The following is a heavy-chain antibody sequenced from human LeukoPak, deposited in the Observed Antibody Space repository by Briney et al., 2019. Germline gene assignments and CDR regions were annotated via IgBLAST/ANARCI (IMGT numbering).Heavy chain of an antibody. CDR3: AKAEGYYYGSGDAFDI. CDR1: GFTVNSNY. CDR2: IYSGGST. D-gene: IGHD3-10*01. J-gene: IGHJ3*02. Sequence: PGGSLRLSCAASGFTVNSNYMSWVRQAPGKGLEWVSVIYSGGSTYYADSVKGRFTISRDNSKNTLYLQMNSLRAEDTAVYYCAKAEGYYYGSGDAFDIWGQGTMVTVSS. V-gene: IGHV3-53*01.